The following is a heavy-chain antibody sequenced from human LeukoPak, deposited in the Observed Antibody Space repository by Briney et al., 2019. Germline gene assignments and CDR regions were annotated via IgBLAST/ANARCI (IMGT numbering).Heavy chain of an antibody. V-gene: IGHV3-15*01. CDR3: TTDPRYYYGSGSPSPRIDF. CDR2: IKSKIDGGTT. J-gene: IGHJ4*02. CDR1: GFTFDDYG. Sequence: GGSLRLSCAASGFTFDDYGMSWVRQAPGKGLEWVGRIKSKIDGGTTDYATPVKGRFTISRDDSKNTLYLQMNSLKSEDTAVYYCTTDPRYYYGSGSPSPRIDFWGQGTLVTVSS. D-gene: IGHD3-10*01.